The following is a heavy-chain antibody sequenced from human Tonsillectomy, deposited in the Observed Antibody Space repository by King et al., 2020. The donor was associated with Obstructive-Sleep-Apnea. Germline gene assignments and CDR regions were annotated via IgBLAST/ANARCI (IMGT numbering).Heavy chain of an antibody. J-gene: IGHJ4*02. CDR1: GYTFTNYG. Sequence: VQLVESGSEVKKPGASVKVSCKASGYTFTNYGISWVRQAPGQGLEWMGWINPYNSNTNYAQKLQGRVTMTTDTSTNTAYMGRGSLRSDDTAGYYWARAGGYDSSGYPDYWGQGTLVTVSS. D-gene: IGHD3-22*01. CDR3: ARAGGYDSSGYPDY. V-gene: IGHV1-18*04. CDR2: INPYNSNT.